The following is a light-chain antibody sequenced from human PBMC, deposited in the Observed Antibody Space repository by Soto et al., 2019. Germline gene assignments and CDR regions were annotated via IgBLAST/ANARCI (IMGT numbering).Light chain of an antibody. CDR1: QSVSSY. J-gene: IGKJ1*01. Sequence: EIVLTQSPATLSLSPGERATLSCRASQSVSSYLAWYQQKPGQAPRLLIHDASNRATGIPARFSGSGSGTDFTLTISSLEPEDFAVYYCQHRSSWPRTFGQGTKVEIK. CDR2: DAS. V-gene: IGKV3-11*01. CDR3: QHRSSWPRT.